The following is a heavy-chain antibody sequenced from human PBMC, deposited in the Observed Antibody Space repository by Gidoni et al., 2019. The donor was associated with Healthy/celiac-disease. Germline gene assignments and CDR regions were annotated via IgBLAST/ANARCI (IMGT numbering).Heavy chain of an antibody. D-gene: IGHD2-15*01. CDR3: ARDRQLLRVNWFDP. CDR1: GFTFSSYG. Sequence: VESGGGVVQPGRSLRLSCAASGFTFSSYGMHWVRQAPGKGLEWVADIWYDGSNKYYADSVKGRFTISRDNSKNTLYLQMNSLRAEDTAVYYCARDRQLLRVNWFDPWGQGTLVTVSS. V-gene: IGHV3-33*01. CDR2: IWYDGSNK. J-gene: IGHJ5*02.